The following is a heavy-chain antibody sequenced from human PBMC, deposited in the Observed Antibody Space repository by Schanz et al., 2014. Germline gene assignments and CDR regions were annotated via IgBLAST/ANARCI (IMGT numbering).Heavy chain of an antibody. V-gene: IGHV1-69*08. D-gene: IGHD2-2*01. J-gene: IGHJ3*02. Sequence: QVHLVQSGAEVKKPGSSVKVSCKASGGTFSSDTFSWVRQAPGQGPEFMGWISTFRNEDTNSAQRFQGRLTITRDTSASTAYMELTSLRSEDTALYYCARGTMPGTFDIWGQGTMVTVSS. CDR1: GGTFSSDT. CDR2: ISTFRNEDT. CDR3: ARGTMPGTFDI.